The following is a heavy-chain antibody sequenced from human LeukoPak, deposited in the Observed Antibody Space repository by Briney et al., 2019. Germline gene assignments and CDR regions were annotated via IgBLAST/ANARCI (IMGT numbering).Heavy chain of an antibody. Sequence: PGGSLRLSCAASGFTFTSYAMNWVRQAPGKGLEWVAAISGSGGSTHYADSVTGRFTISRDNSKNTLYLQMNSLRAEDTALYYCAKRGGPVVPAASYNWFDSWGQGTQVTVSS. J-gene: IGHJ5*01. CDR1: GFTFTSYA. V-gene: IGHV3-23*01. CDR2: ISGSGGST. CDR3: AKRGGPVVPAASYNWFDS. D-gene: IGHD2-2*01.